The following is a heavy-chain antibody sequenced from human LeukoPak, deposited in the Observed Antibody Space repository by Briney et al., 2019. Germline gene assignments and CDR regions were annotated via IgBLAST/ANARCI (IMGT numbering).Heavy chain of an antibody. J-gene: IGHJ4*02. V-gene: IGHV4-31*03. CDR1: GGSISSGGYY. D-gene: IGHD4-23*01. CDR3: ARPEGEYGGNSAHSDY. CDR2: IYYSGST. Sequence: SQTLSLTCTVSGGSISSGGYYWSWIRQHPGKGLEWIGYIYYSGSTYYNPSLKSRVTISVDTSKNQFSLKLSSVTAAHTAVYYCARPEGEYGGNSAHSDYWGQGTLVTVSS.